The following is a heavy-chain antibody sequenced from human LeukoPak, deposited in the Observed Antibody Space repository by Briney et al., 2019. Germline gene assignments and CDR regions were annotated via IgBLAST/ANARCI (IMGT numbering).Heavy chain of an antibody. CDR3: ARDFSGWYDY. CDR1: GGSISSYY. D-gene: IGHD6-19*01. V-gene: IGHV4-59*01. CDR2: IYYSGST. J-gene: IGHJ4*02. Sequence: SETLSLTCTVSGGSISSYYWSWIRQPPGKGLEWIGYIYYSGSTNYNPSLKSRVTISVDTSKNQFSLKLSSVTAADTAAYYCARDFSGWYDYWGQGTLVTVSS.